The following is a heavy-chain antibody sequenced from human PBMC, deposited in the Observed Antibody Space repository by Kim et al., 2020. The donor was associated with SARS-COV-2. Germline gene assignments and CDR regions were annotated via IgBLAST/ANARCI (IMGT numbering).Heavy chain of an antibody. V-gene: IGHV3-11*03. Sequence: SGSRSYTNYAEFVKAAFTISRDTAKSSLYLQMNSLGAEDTAVYYCANFDYWGQGTLVTVSS. J-gene: IGHJ4*02. CDR2: SGSRSYT. CDR3: ANFDY.